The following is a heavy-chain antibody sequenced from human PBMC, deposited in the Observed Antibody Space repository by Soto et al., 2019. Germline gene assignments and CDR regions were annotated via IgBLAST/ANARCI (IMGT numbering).Heavy chain of an antibody. CDR3: ARGNLPMYSSGWYTDY. V-gene: IGHV4-31*03. Sequence: SETLSLTCTVSGGSISSGGYYWSWIRQHPGKGLEWIGYIYYSGSTYYNPSLKSRVTISVDTSKNQFSLKLSSVTAADTAVYYCARGNLPMYSSGWYTDYWGQGTLVTVSS. CDR1: GGSISSGGYY. J-gene: IGHJ4*02. D-gene: IGHD6-19*01. CDR2: IYYSGST.